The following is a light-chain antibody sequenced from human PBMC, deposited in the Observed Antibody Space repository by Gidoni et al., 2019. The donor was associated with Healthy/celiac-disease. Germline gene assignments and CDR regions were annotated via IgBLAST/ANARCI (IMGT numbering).Light chain of an antibody. CDR1: SSDVGSYNR. V-gene: IGLV2-18*01. CDR2: EVS. CDR3: SLYTSSSLYV. Sequence: QSALTQPPPVSGSPGQPVTISCTGTSSDVGSYNRVSWYQQPPGTAPKLMIYEVSNRPSGVPDRFSGSKSGNTASLTISGLQAEDEADYYCSLYTSSSLYVFGTGTKVTVL. J-gene: IGLJ1*01.